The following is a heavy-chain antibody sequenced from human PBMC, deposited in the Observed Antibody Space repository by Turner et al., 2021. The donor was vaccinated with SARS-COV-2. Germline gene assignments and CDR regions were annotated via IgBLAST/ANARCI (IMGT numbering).Heavy chain of an antibody. D-gene: IGHD6-19*01. CDR1: GFTFDDYA. Sequence: EVQLVESGGGLVQPGRSLRLSCAASGFTFDDYAMHWVRQAPGKGREWVSGITWNSGSIGYADSVKGRFTISRDNAKNSLYLQMNSLRAEDTALYYCAKDFGYSSGGVDYWGQGTLVTVSS. CDR3: AKDFGYSSGGVDY. CDR2: ITWNSGSI. J-gene: IGHJ4*02. V-gene: IGHV3-9*01.